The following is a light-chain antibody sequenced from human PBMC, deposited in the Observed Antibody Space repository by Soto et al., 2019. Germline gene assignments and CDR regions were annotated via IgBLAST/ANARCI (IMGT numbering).Light chain of an antibody. CDR3: QQFGSWT. J-gene: IGKJ1*01. CDR2: GTS. CDR1: QTISSNN. Sequence: EIVLTQSPGTLSVSPGERATLSCRASQTISSNNLAWYQQKPGQAPSLIIYGTSSRATGIPDRFSGSGSGTDFTLTISRLEPEDSAMYYCQQFGSWTFGQGTKVEI. V-gene: IGKV3-20*01.